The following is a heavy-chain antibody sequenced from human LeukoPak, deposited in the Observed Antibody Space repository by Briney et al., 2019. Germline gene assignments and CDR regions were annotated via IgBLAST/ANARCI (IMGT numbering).Heavy chain of an antibody. CDR1: GGSISSGGYS. D-gene: IGHD6-19*01. J-gene: IGHJ3*02. CDR3: ASSSGWYSGAFDI. V-gene: IGHV4-30-2*01. Sequence: PSETLSLTCAVSGGSISSGGYSWSWVRQPPGKGLEWIGYIYHSGSTYYNPSLKSRVTISVDRSKNQFSLKLSSVTAADTAVYYCASSSGWYSGAFDIWGQGTMATVSS. CDR2: IYHSGST.